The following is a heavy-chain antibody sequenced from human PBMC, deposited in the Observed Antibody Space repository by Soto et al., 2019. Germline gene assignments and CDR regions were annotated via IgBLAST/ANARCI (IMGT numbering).Heavy chain of an antibody. J-gene: IGHJ6*02. CDR1: GFTFSGYW. Sequence: EVQLVESGGGLVQPGGSLRLSCAASGFTFSGYWMCWVRQAPGKGLEWVANIKQDGSEQFYVDSVKGRFTISRDNAKNTRQSQMNSVRDEYTAVYYWAREAVGGQGSTSTVSS. CDR2: IKQDGSEQ. CDR3: AREAV. V-gene: IGHV3-7*04.